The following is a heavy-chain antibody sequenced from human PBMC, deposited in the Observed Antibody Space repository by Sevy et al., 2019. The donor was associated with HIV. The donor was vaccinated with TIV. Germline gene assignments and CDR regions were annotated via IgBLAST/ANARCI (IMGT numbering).Heavy chain of an antibody. CDR3: ARGRKTTEEWLEELDYYYGLDV. CDR2: VRNDGSNK. D-gene: IGHD2-8*01. V-gene: IGHV3-30*02. Sequence: GGSLRLSCAASGFSLTTSDMHWVRQAPGKGLEWVAYVRNDGSNKYYADSVRDRFTISRDSPKNTLYLQMNSLRDEDTAIYYCARGRKTTEEWLEELDYYYGLDVWGLGTTVTVSS. CDR1: GFSLTTSD. J-gene: IGHJ6*02.